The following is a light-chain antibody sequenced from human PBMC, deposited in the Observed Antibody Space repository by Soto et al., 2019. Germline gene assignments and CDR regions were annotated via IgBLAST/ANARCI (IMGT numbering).Light chain of an antibody. CDR2: EVS. CDR3: SSYTGSSTLD. J-gene: IGLJ1*01. V-gene: IGLV2-14*01. CDR1: SSDVGGYNY. Sequence: QSALTQPASVSGSPGQSITISCTGTSSDVGGYNYVSWYQQHPGKAPKRMIYEVSNRPSGVSNRFSGSKSGNTASLTISGLQAANEAYYYCSSYTGSSTLDFGTGTKLTVL.